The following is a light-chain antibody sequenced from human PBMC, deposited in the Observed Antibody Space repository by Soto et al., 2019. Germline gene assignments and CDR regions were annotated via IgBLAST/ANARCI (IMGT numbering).Light chain of an antibody. CDR3: SSYTSSSTYV. J-gene: IGLJ1*01. V-gene: IGLV2-14*01. CDR1: SSDVGGYNY. CDR2: DVS. Sequence: QSALTQPASLYGSPGQSITISCTGSSSDVGGYNYVSWYQQHPGKAPKLMIYDVSNRPSGVSNRFSGSKSGNTASLTISGLQAEDEADYYCSSYTSSSTYVFGTGTKLTVL.